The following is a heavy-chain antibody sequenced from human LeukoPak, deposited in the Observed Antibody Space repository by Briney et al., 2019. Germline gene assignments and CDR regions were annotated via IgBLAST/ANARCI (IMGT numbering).Heavy chain of an antibody. CDR3: ARLGWLYGSGSMNWFDP. V-gene: IGHV4-38-2*02. CDR2: IYRNGST. J-gene: IGHJ5*02. CDR1: HYSISSGYY. Sequence: PSETLSLTCTVSHYSISSGYYWGWIRQPPGKGLEWIGTIYRNGSTYFNPSLKSRVTISVDTSKNQFSLKLSSVTAADTAVYYCARLGWLYGSGSMNWFDPWGQGTLVTVSS. D-gene: IGHD3-10*01.